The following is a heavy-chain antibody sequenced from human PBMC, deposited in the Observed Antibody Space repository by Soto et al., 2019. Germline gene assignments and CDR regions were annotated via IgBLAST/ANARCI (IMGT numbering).Heavy chain of an antibody. CDR2: IIPIFGTA. Sequence: QVQLVQSGAEVKKPGSSVKVSCKASGGTFSSYPINWVRQAPGQGLEWMGEIIPIFGTANYAQKFQGRVTITADEFTRTAYMELSSLSSDDTAVYYCASGYSYGCLDSWGQGPLVTVSS. CDR1: GGTFSSYP. D-gene: IGHD5-18*01. J-gene: IGHJ4*02. CDR3: ASGYSYGCLDS. V-gene: IGHV1-69*01.